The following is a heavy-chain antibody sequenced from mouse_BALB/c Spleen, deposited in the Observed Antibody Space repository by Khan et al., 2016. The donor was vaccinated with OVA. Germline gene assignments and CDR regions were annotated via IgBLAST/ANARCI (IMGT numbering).Heavy chain of an antibody. CDR1: GFTFITYG. CDR3: ARGYAMDY. Sequence: EVELVESGGGLVQPGGSLKLSCAASGFTFITYGMSWVRQTPDKRLELVATINSNGGSTYYPDSVKGRFTISRDNAKNTLYLQMSSLKSEDTAMYYCARGYAMDYGGQGTSVTVSS. J-gene: IGHJ4*01. V-gene: IGHV5-6-3*01. CDR2: INSNGGST.